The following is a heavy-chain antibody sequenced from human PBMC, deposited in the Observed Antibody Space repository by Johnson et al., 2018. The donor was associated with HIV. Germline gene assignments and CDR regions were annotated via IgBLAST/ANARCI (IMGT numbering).Heavy chain of an antibody. CDR3: AKVPYGGSADDAFDI. CDR2: IYSGGRT. Sequence: VHLVESGGGLIQPGGSLRLSCAASGFTVSSNYMSWVRQAPGKGLEWVSVIYSGGRTYYADSVKGRFTISRDNSRNTLYLPLNSLRVEDTAVYYCAKVPYGGSADDAFDIWGQGTMVTVSS. CDR1: GFTVSSNY. J-gene: IGHJ3*02. D-gene: IGHD4-23*01. V-gene: IGHV3-53*01.